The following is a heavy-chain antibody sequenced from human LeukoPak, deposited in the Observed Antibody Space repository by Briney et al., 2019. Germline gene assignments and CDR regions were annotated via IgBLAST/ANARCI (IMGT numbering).Heavy chain of an antibody. D-gene: IGHD3-3*02. V-gene: IGHV1-24*01. J-gene: IGHJ4*02. CDR1: GYTLTEVS. CDR2: FHPEDGEA. Sequence: ASVKVSCKVSGYTLTEVSMHWVRQAPGKGLEWMAGFHPEDGEAIYAQRLQGRVTLTEDTSSDTAYMELSSLRSEDTAVYYCSTGSFHFYQWGQGTLVTVSS. CDR3: STGSFHFYQ.